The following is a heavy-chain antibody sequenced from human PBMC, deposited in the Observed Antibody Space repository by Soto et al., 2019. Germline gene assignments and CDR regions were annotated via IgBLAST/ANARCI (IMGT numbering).Heavy chain of an antibody. D-gene: IGHD3-22*01. CDR3: ARDREYYDSSGLYFDY. V-gene: IGHV4-59*01. CDR1: GGSISDYY. Sequence: SETLSLTCSVSGGSISDYYWSWIRQPPGKGLEWIGYTYYGWNTNYNPSLKSRVTISVDTSKNQFSLKLISVTAADTAVYYCARDREYYDSSGLYFDYWGQGTLVTVSS. J-gene: IGHJ4*02. CDR2: TYYGWNT.